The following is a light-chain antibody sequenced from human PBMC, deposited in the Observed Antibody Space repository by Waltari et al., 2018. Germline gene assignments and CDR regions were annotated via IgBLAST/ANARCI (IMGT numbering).Light chain of an antibody. CDR2: DVS. J-gene: IGLJ3*02. Sequence: QSALTQPASVSGSPGQSISISCIGTSSDIGTFNLVSWYLQYPGTAPKLLIYDVSQRPSGVSNSFSGSKSGNPASLTISGLQAEDEAIYYCCSYAGSRTWVFGGGAKLTVL. CDR3: CSYAGSRTWV. CDR1: SSDIGTFNL. V-gene: IGLV2-23*02.